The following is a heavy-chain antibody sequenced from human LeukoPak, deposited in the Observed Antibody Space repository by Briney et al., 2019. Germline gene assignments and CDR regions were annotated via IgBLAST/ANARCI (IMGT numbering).Heavy chain of an antibody. V-gene: IGHV1-8*01. D-gene: IGHD3-3*01. J-gene: IGHJ5*02. Sequence: ASVKVSCKASGYTFTSSDINWVRQATGQGLEWMGWMNPNTGNTEYAQKFQGRVTMTRDTSTSTVYMELSSLRSEDTAVYYCAREGFTISNWFDPWGQGTLVTVSS. CDR3: AREGFTISNWFDP. CDR2: MNPNTGNT. CDR1: GYTFTSSD.